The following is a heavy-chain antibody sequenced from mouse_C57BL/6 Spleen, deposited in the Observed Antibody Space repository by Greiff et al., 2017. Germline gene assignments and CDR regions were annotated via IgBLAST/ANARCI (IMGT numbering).Heavy chain of an antibody. CDR2: IDPSASYT. CDR1: GYTFTSYW. V-gene: IGHV1-50*01. CDR3: ARVEIGSGYAAY. Sequence: VQLQESGAELVKPGASVKLSCKASGYTFTSYWMQWVKQRPGQGLEWIGEIDPSASYTNYNQKFKGKATLTVDASSSTAYMQLSSLTSEDSAVYYCARVEIGSGYAAYWGHGTLVTVSA. D-gene: IGHD3-2*02. J-gene: IGHJ3*01.